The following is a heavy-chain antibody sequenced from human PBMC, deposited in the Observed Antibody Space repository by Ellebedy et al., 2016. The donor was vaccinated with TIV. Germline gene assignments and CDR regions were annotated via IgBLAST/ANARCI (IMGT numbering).Heavy chain of an antibody. CDR1: GGSVSSGSYY. D-gene: IGHD4/OR15-4a*01. CDR2: IYYSGST. Sequence: SETLSLXXTVSGGSVSSGSYYWSWIRQPPGKGLEWIGYIYYSGSTNYNPSLKSRVTISVDTSKNQFSLKLSSVTAADTAVYYCASGDGAARLDYWGQGTLVTVSS. CDR3: ASGDGAARLDY. V-gene: IGHV4-61*01. J-gene: IGHJ4*02.